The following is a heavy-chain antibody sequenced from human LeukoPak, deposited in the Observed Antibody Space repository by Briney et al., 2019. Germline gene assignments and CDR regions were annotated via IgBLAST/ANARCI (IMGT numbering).Heavy chain of an antibody. Sequence: PSETLSLTCAVYGGSFSGFYWSWIRQSPEKGLEWIGYVLYSGATTYNPSFRSRVTIAVDTSKNQVSLELSSVTAADTAVYYCARTEFNWFDPWGQGTRVTVSS. D-gene: IGHD3-10*01. CDR3: ARTEFNWFDP. V-gene: IGHV4-59*01. CDR2: VLYSGAT. CDR1: GGSFSGFY. J-gene: IGHJ5*02.